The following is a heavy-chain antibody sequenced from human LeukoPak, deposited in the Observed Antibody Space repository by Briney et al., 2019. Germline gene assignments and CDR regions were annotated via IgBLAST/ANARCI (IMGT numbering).Heavy chain of an antibody. D-gene: IGHD2-2*01. CDR3: ARMGYCSSTSCYDVDY. V-gene: IGHV1-18*01. Sequence: ASVKVSCKASGYTFTSYGINWVRQAPGQGLEWMGWISAYNGDTNYAQKLQGRVTMTTDTSTSTAYMELRSLRSDDTAVYYCARMGYCSSTSCYDVDYWGQGTLVTVSS. J-gene: IGHJ4*02. CDR1: GYTFTSYG. CDR2: ISAYNGDT.